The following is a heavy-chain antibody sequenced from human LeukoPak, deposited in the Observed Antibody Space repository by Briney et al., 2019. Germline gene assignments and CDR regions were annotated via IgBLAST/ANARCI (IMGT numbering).Heavy chain of an antibody. J-gene: IGHJ4*02. CDR1: GITFSDYY. CDR3: TTDPFYY. CDR2: ISSTSNTI. V-gene: IGHV3-11*01. Sequence: GGSLRLTCAASGITFSDYYLSWISQAPGKGLECVSYISSTSNTIYYVDSVKGRFTISRDNAKNSMNLQMNSLKTEDTAVYYCTTDPFYYWGQGTLVTVSS.